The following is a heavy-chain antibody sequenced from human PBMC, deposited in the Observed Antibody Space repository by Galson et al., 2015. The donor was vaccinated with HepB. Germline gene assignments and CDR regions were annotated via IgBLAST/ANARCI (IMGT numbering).Heavy chain of an antibody. Sequence: SLRLSCAVSGFSLSRYAMHWVRQAPGKGLEWVAVISYDGSIKYYADSVKGRSTISRDSSKNTLYLQMNSLRVEDTAIYYCARDRVERWLENHFDYWGQGTLVTVSS. D-gene: IGHD6-19*01. CDR2: ISYDGSIK. CDR3: ARDRVERWLENHFDY. CDR1: GFSLSRYA. J-gene: IGHJ4*02. V-gene: IGHV3-30*04.